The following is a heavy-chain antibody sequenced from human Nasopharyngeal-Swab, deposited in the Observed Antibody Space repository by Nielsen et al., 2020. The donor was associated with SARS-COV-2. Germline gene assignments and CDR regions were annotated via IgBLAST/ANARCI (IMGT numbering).Heavy chain of an antibody. CDR2: IYWDGDK. Sequence: WIRQPPGKALEWLALIYWDGDKRYSPSLKSRLTITKDTSKNQVVLTMTNMDPVDTATYYCAHSPSSSTVTTTWFDPWGQGTLVTVSS. D-gene: IGHD4-17*01. J-gene: IGHJ5*02. V-gene: IGHV2-5*02. CDR3: AHSPSSSTVTTTWFDP.